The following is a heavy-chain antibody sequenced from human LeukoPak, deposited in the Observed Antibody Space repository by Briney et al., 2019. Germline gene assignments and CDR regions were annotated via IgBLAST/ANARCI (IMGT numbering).Heavy chain of an antibody. Sequence: GRSLRLSCAASGFTFSDYGMHWVRQAPGKGLEWVAVISYDGGNKYYADSVKGRFTISRDNSKNTLYLQMNSLRAEDTAVYYCAKEVDGYSYGYDYWGQGTLVTVSS. CDR1: GFTFSDYG. V-gene: IGHV3-30*18. CDR2: ISYDGGNK. CDR3: AKEVDGYSYGYDY. D-gene: IGHD5-18*01. J-gene: IGHJ4*02.